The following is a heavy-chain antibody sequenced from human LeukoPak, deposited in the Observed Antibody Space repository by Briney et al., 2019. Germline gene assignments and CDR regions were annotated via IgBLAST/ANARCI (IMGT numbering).Heavy chain of an antibody. V-gene: IGHV3-7*01. Sequence: GGSLRLSCGASGFTFSRYWMSWVRQAPGKGLEWVANIKQDGSEKYYVDSVKGRFTISRDNSKNTLYLQMNSLRAEDTAVYYCAKDRGGAYYESSVDIWGQGTMVTVSS. CDR2: IKQDGSEK. CDR1: GFTFSRYW. J-gene: IGHJ3*02. D-gene: IGHD3-22*01. CDR3: AKDRGGAYYESSVDI.